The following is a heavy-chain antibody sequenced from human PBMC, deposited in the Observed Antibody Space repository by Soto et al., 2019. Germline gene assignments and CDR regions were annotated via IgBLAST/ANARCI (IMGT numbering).Heavy chain of an antibody. D-gene: IGHD4-17*01. CDR2: IYHSGST. Sequence: SETLSLTCAVSGDSISSGGYSWSWIRQPPGKGLEWIGYIYHSGSTYYNPSLKSRVTISLDRSKNQFSLNLTSVTAADTAVYYCARFYGDYVHWFDPWGQGTLVTVSS. V-gene: IGHV4-30-2*01. CDR3: ARFYGDYVHWFDP. J-gene: IGHJ5*02. CDR1: GDSISSGGYS.